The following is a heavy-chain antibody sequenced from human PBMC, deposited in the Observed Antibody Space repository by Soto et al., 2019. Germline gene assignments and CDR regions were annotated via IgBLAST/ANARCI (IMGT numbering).Heavy chain of an antibody. V-gene: IGHV4-39*02. CDR3: AREEGYCTNGVCSTRFDY. CDR2: IYCSGST. D-gene: IGHD2-8*01. Sequence: SETLSLTCTVSGGSISSSSYYWGWIRQPPGKGLEWIGSIYCSGSTYYNPSLKSRVTISVDTSKNQFSLKLSSVTAADTDVYYCAREEGYCTNGVCSTRFDYWGQGTLVTVSS. CDR1: GGSISSSSYY. J-gene: IGHJ4*02.